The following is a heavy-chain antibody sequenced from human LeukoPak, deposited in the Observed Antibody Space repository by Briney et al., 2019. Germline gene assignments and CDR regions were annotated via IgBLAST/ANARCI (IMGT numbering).Heavy chain of an antibody. Sequence: SETLSLTCTVSGGSISSYYWSWIRQPPGKGLEWIGYIYYSGSTNYNPSLKSRVTISVDTSKNQFSLKLSSVTAADTAVYYCASSYVGDAFDIWGQGTMVTVSS. D-gene: IGHD3-16*01. J-gene: IGHJ3*02. V-gene: IGHV4-59*01. CDR2: IYYSGST. CDR3: ASSYVGDAFDI. CDR1: GGSISSYY.